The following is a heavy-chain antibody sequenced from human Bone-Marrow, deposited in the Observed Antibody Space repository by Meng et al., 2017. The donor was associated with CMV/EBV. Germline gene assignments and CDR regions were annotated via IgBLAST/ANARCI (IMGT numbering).Heavy chain of an antibody. J-gene: IGHJ4*02. CDR1: GYSFSSYW. CDR3: ARGRDGYNYIPWY. D-gene: IGHD5-24*01. V-gene: IGHV5-51*01. CDR2: IYPGDSDT. Sequence: KVSCKGSGYSFSSYWIGWVRQMPGKGLEWMGIIYPGDSDTRYSPSFQGQVTISADKSISTAYLQWSSLKASDTAMYYCARGRDGYNYIPWYWGQGTLVTVSS.